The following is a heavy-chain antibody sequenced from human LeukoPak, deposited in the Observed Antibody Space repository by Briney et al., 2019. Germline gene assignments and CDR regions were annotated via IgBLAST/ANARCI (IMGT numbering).Heavy chain of an antibody. V-gene: IGHV3-9*01. Sequence: PGGSLRLSCVASGFTFDDYSMHWVRHVPGKGLEWVSSITWGSGRMDYADSVKGRFIISRDNGKKSLYLQMNSLRVDDTAAYYCVKDRYCSGGTCYWFDDWGQGTLVIVSS. J-gene: IGHJ4*02. CDR1: GFTFDDYS. CDR2: ITWGSGRM. CDR3: VKDRYCSGGTCYWFDD. D-gene: IGHD2-15*01.